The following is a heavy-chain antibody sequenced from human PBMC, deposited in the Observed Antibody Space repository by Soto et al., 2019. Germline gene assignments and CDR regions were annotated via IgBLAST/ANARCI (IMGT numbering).Heavy chain of an antibody. CDR3: ARDSGVEQLDQSLTYYYYGMDV. V-gene: IGHV3-33*01. CDR1: GFTFSLYG. J-gene: IGHJ6*02. CDR2: IWYDGSNK. Sequence: PGGSLRLSCAASGFTFSLYGMHWVRQAPGKGLEWVAVIWYDGSNKYYADSVKGRFTISRDNSKNTLYLQMNSLRAEDTAVYYCARDSGVEQLDQSLTYYYYGMDVWGQGTTVTVSS. D-gene: IGHD6-6*01.